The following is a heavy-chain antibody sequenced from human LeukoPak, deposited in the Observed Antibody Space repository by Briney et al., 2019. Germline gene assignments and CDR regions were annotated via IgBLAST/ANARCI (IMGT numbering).Heavy chain of an antibody. CDR3: ARDPATDYYGMDV. J-gene: IGHJ6*02. Sequence: GGSLRLSCAASRFTFSSYSMNWVRQAPGKGLEWVSYISSSSSTIYYADSVKGRFTISRDNAKNSLYLQMNSLRAEDTAVYYCARDPATDYYGMDVWGQGTTVTVSS. V-gene: IGHV3-48*01. CDR1: RFTFSSYS. CDR2: ISSSSSTI.